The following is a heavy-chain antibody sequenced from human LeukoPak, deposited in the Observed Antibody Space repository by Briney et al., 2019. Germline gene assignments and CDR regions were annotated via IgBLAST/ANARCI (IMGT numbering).Heavy chain of an antibody. CDR2: ISSSSSYI. J-gene: IGHJ4*02. V-gene: IGHV3-21*01. D-gene: IGHD5-18*01. CDR3: TRDRVPFLGYSYGYANYFDY. Sequence: GGSLRLSCAASGFTFSSYSMNWARQAPGKGLEWVSSISSSSSYIYYADSVKGRFTISRDNAKNSLYLQMNSLRAEDTAVYYCTRDRVPFLGYSYGYANYFDYWGQGTLVTVSS. CDR1: GFTFSSYS.